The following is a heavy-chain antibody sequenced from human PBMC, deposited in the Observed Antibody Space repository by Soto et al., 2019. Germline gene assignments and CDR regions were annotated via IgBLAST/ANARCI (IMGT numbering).Heavy chain of an antibody. D-gene: IGHD2-21*01. Sequence: EEQLLESGGGLAQPGGSLRLSCAASGFTFRGYAMSWVRQAPGKGPGWVSGISGSGDSTYHAKSVKGRFIISRDNSKNTLYLEINSLRAEDTAVYYCAKAYGASHSPFDCWGQGTLVAVSS. CDR1: GFTFRGYA. CDR2: ISGSGDST. V-gene: IGHV3-23*01. J-gene: IGHJ4*02. CDR3: AKAYGASHSPFDC.